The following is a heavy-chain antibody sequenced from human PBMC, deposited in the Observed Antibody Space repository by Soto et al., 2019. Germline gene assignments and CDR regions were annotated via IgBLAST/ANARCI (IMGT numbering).Heavy chain of an antibody. CDR2: LSSSSSYI. J-gene: IGHJ4*02. Sequence: GASLRLAFAASGFSFSSYSMTWVRQAPGQGLEWVSSLSSSSSYIYDADSVKGRFTISRDNAKNALYRQMNSLRAEETAVYYCASHPVADWGQGTLVTVYS. V-gene: IGHV3-21*01. D-gene: IGHD6-19*01. CDR3: ASHPVAD. CDR1: GFSFSSYS.